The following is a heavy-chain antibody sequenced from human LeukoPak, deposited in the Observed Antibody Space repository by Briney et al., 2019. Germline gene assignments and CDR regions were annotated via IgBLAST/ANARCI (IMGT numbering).Heavy chain of an antibody. D-gene: IGHD3-22*01. CDR3: ARVRDSSLWCFDL. Sequence: SETLSLTCTVSGGSISSYYWSWIRQPPGKGLEWIGYIYYSGSTNYNPSLKSRVTISVDTSKNQFSLKLSSVTAADTAVYYCARVRDSSLWCFDLWGRGTLVTVSS. CDR1: GGSISSYY. V-gene: IGHV4-59*01. J-gene: IGHJ2*01. CDR2: IYYSGST.